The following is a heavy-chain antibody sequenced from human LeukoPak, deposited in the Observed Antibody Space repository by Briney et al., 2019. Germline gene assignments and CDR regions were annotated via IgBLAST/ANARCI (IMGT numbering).Heavy chain of an antibody. V-gene: IGHV4-59*08. CDR1: GVYISSYY. Sequence: ASETLSLTCTVSGVYISSYYWNWIRQPPGKGLEWIGYIYYSGSTNYNPSLKSRVTISVDTSKNQFSLKLSSVTAADMAVYFCARQLRGEAVAGHLQPFDYWGQGTLVTVSS. CDR2: IYYSGST. D-gene: IGHD6-19*01. CDR3: ARQLRGEAVAGHLQPFDY. J-gene: IGHJ4*02.